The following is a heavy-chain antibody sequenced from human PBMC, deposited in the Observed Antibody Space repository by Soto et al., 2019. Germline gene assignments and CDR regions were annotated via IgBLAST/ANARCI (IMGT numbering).Heavy chain of an antibody. D-gene: IGHD3-3*01. V-gene: IGHV4-34*01. CDR2: INHSGST. CDR1: GGSFSGYY. Sequence: PSETLSLTCAVYGGSFSGYYWSWIRQPPGKGLEWIGEINHSGSTNYNPSLKSRVTISVDTSKNQFSLKLSSVTAADTAVYFCARAVGGYDFWSASYYYYYYMDVWGKGTTVTVSS. CDR3: ARAVGGYDFWSASYYYYYYMDV. J-gene: IGHJ6*03.